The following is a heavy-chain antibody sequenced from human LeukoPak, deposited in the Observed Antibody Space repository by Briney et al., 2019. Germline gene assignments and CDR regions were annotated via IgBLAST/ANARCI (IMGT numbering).Heavy chain of an antibody. CDR2: FYTSGST. J-gene: IGHJ3*02. Sequence: SETLSLTCTVPGGSISSGSYYWSWIRQPAGKGLEWIGRFYTSGSTNYNPSLKSRVTISVDTSKNQFSLKLSSVTAADTAVYYCARGVVPAAIGAFDIWGQGTMVTVFS. V-gene: IGHV4-61*02. CDR3: ARGVVPAAIGAFDI. D-gene: IGHD2-2*01. CDR1: GGSISSGSYY.